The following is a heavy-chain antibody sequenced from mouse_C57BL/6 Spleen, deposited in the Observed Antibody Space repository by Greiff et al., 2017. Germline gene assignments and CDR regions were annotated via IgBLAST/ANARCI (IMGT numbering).Heavy chain of an antibody. CDR3: ARERVNYYGTFYAMDY. V-gene: IGHV3-6*01. J-gene: IGHJ4*01. CDR2: ISYDGSN. CDR1: GYSITSGYY. D-gene: IGHD1-1*01. Sequence: VQLQQSGPGLVKPSQSLSLTCSVTGYSITSGYYWNWIRQFPGNKLEWMGYISYDGSNNYNPSLKNRISITRDTSKNQFFLKLNSVTTEDTATYYCARERVNYYGTFYAMDYWGQGTSVTVSS.